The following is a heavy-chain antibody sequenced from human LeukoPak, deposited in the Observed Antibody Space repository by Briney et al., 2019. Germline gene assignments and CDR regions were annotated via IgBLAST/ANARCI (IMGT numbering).Heavy chain of an antibody. J-gene: IGHJ5*01. CDR1: GFTFSDSY. D-gene: IGHD6-6*01. Sequence: GGSLRLSCAASGFTFSDSYMTWVRQAPGKGVEWVAYISGSGHDINYSDSVKGRFTVSRDNAKNSLYLQMSSLRVEDTAVYYCTRDPRHFDSCGQGTLVTVSS. CDR2: ISGSGHDI. CDR3: TRDPRHFDS. V-gene: IGHV3-11*04.